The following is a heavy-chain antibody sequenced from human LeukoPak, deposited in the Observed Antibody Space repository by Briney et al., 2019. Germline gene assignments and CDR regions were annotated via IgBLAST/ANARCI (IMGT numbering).Heavy chain of an antibody. Sequence: SETLSLTCTVSGGSISGYYWSWIRQPPGKGLEYIGYIYYSGNTKYNPSLKSRVTVSVDTSKNQFSLKLSSVTAADTAVYYCARVRGIGAAGSFQHWGQGTLVTVSS. CDR1: GGSISGYY. J-gene: IGHJ1*01. D-gene: IGHD6-13*01. CDR3: ARVRGIGAAGSFQH. CDR2: IYYSGNT. V-gene: IGHV4-59*12.